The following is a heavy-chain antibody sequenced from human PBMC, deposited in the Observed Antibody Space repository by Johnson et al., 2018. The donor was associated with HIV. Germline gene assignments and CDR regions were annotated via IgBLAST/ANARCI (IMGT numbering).Heavy chain of an antibody. D-gene: IGHD4-11*01. Sequence: VQLVESGGGVVQPGGSLRLSCAASGFTFSSYGMHWVRQAPGKGLEWVSGINWNGDSTGYAASVKGRFTISRDNAKNSLYLQMNGLRAEDTAVYYCARNEYSNYGGRDAVDIWGQGTMVTVPS. CDR1: GFTFSSYG. CDR2: INWNGDST. J-gene: IGHJ3*02. V-gene: IGHV3-20*04. CDR3: ARNEYSNYGGRDAVDI.